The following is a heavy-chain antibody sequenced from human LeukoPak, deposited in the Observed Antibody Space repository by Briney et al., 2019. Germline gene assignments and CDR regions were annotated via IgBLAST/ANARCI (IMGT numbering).Heavy chain of an antibody. D-gene: IGHD3-22*01. CDR3: ILYYYDSSGYKPIDY. V-gene: IGHV4-59*08. CDR2: IYYSGSI. CDR1: GASISSYY. Sequence: PSETLSLTCTVSGASISSYYWSWLRQPPGKGLEWIGDIYYSGSIKYDPSLKSRVTISVDTSKNQFSLKLSSVTAADTAVYYCILYYYDSSGYKPIDYWGQGTLVTVSS. J-gene: IGHJ4*02.